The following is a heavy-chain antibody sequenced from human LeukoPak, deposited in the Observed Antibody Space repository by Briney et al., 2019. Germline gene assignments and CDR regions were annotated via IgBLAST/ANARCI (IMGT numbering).Heavy chain of an antibody. Sequence: SETLSLTCAVYGGSFSGYYWSWIRQPPGKGLEWIGEVNHSGSTNYNPSLKRRVTISGDTSKNHFSLKLSSVTAADTAVYYCARGATIFGVVSGSYFDYWGQGTLVTVSS. D-gene: IGHD3-3*01. CDR3: ARGATIFGVVSGSYFDY. V-gene: IGHV4-34*01. J-gene: IGHJ4*02. CDR2: VNHSGST. CDR1: GGSFSGYY.